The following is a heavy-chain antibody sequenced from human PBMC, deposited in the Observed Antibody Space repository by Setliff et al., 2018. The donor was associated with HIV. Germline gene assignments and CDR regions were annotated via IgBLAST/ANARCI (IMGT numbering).Heavy chain of an antibody. CDR3: ARIYPPVTSGGATTRPKPLDV. D-gene: IGHD2-2*02. Sequence: PGGSLRLSCVASGFTFRTFAMNWVRQAPGKGLEWVSVISYDGTRTSYADSVKGRFTISRDNVKNSLYLQMDSLRVEDTAVYYCARIYPPVTSGGATTRPKPLDVWGKGTTVTVSS. CDR1: GFTFRTFA. CDR2: ISYDGTRT. J-gene: IGHJ6*04. V-gene: IGHV3-30*07.